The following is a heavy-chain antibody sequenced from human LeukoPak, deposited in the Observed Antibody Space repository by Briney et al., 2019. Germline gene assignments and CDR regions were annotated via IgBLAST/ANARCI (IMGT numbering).Heavy chain of an antibody. D-gene: IGHD3-22*01. J-gene: IGHJ6*02. CDR2: ISNDGSNK. CDR1: GFTFGSSS. V-gene: IGHV3-30-3*01. Sequence: GGSLRLSCAASGFTFGSSSMHWVRQAPGKGLEWVAVISNDGSNKFYADSVKGRFTISRDDSKNTLYLQMNSLRGYDTAVYYCARPLSNGYFHDSGGYYPYAMDIWGQGTTVTVSS. CDR3: ARPLSNGYFHDSGGYYPYAMDI.